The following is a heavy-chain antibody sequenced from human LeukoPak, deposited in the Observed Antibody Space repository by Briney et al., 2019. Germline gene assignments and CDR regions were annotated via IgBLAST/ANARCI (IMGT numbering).Heavy chain of an antibody. V-gene: IGHV3-43*02. CDR1: GFIFSDYN. CDR3: AKDVSGSIDS. Sequence: AGGSLRLSCAASGFIFSDYNMHWVRQVPGKGLEWVSIISGDGGRTSYADSVKGRVTISRDNSKNSLYLQMNSLRTEDTAFYYCAKDVSGSIDSWGQGTLVTVS. D-gene: IGHD5/OR15-5a*01. CDR2: ISGDGGRT. J-gene: IGHJ4*02.